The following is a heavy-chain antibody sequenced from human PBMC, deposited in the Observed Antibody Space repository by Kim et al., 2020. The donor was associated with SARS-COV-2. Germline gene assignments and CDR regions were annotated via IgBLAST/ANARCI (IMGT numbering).Heavy chain of an antibody. CDR2: IIPIFGTA. CDR3: ARERILGYSYGYSYNWFDP. J-gene: IGHJ5*02. CDR1: GGTFSSYA. D-gene: IGHD5-18*01. V-gene: IGHV1-69*13. Sequence: SVKVSCKASGGTFSSYAISWVRQAPGQGLEWMGGIIPIFGTANYAQKFQGRVTITADESTSTAYMELSSLRSEDTAVYYCARERILGYSYGYSYNWFDPWGQGTLVTVSS.